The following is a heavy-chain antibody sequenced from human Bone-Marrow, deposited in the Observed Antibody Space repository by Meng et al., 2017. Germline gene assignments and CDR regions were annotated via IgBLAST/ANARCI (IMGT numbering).Heavy chain of an antibody. CDR1: GFTFSSFW. V-gene: IGHV3-7*02. CDR3: ARFCCGSGTSWGY. D-gene: IGHD3-10*01. CDR2: IKLDGSEK. Sequence: GGSLRLSCAASGFTFSSFWMSWVRQAPGKGLEWVANIKLDGSEKYYLDSVKGRFTISRDNAKNSLYPEMNSLRAEDTAVYYCARFCCGSGTSWGYWGQGTLVTVSS. J-gene: IGHJ4*02.